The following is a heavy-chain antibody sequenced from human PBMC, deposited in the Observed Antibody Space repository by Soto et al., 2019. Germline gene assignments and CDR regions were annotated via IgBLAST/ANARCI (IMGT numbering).Heavy chain of an antibody. V-gene: IGHV3-53*04. CDR1: GFIVSSNY. J-gene: IGHJ4*02. Sequence: GGSLRLSCAASGFIVSSNYMSWVRQAPGKGLEWVSVIYSGGSTYYADSVKGRFTISRHNSKNTLYLQMNSLRAEDTAVYYCALHRDDWNYLFDYWGQGTLVTVSS. CDR3: ALHRDDWNYLFDY. CDR2: IYSGGST. D-gene: IGHD1-7*01.